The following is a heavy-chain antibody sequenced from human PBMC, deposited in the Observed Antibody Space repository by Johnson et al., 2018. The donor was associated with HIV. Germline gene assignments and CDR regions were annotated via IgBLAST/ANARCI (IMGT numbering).Heavy chain of an antibody. CDR3: AKGGLWFGEYHAFDI. CDR1: GFTFDEYD. Sequence: VQLVESGGGVARPGGSLRLSCEASGFTFDEYDMSWVRQAPGKGLEWVSGINWNGATPGSADSVKGRFTISRDNSKNTLYLQMNSLGAEDTAVYYCAKGGLWFGEYHAFDIWGQGTVVTVSS. V-gene: IGHV3-20*04. J-gene: IGHJ3*02. CDR2: INWNGATP. D-gene: IGHD3-10*01.